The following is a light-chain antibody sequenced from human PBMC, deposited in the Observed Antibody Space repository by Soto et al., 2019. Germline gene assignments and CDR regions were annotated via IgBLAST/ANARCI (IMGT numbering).Light chain of an antibody. V-gene: IGKV1-39*01. J-gene: IGKJ4*01. Sequence: DIQMTQSPSSLSASVGDRVTITCRASQSMSTYLYWFQQKPGTAPKVLIYGASSLQSGVPSRFSGSGYGMDFTLTISSLQPEDVATYYCQQRYNTPLAFGGGTKVEIK. CDR2: GAS. CDR3: QQRYNTPLA. CDR1: QSMSTY.